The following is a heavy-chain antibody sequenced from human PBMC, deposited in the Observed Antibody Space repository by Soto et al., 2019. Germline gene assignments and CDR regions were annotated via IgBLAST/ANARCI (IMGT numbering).Heavy chain of an antibody. Sequence: SETLSLTCTVSGGSISSSSYYWGWIRQPPGKGLEWIGSIFYSGSTYYNPSLKSRVTISVDTSKNQFSLKLSSVTAADTAAYYCARLVRQLGHLDYWGQGTLVTVSS. V-gene: IGHV4-39*01. CDR2: IFYSGST. J-gene: IGHJ4*02. CDR1: GGSISSSSYY. D-gene: IGHD3-10*01. CDR3: ARLVRQLGHLDY.